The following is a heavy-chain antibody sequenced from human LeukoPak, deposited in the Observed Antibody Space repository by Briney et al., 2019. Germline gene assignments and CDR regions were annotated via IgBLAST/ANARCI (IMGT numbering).Heavy chain of an antibody. CDR1: GFTFSSYA. D-gene: IGHD6-13*01. CDR2: ISGSGGST. J-gene: IGHJ3*02. V-gene: IGHV3-23*01. Sequence: GGSLRLSCAASGFTFSSYAMSWFRQAPGKGLEWVSAISGSGGSTYYADSVKGRFTISRDNSKNTLYLQMNSLRAEDTAVYYCAKDRGYASSSWFDAFDIWGQGTMVTVSS. CDR3: AKDRGYASSSWFDAFDI.